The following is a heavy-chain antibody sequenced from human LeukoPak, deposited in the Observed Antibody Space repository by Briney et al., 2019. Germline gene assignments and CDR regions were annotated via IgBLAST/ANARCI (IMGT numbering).Heavy chain of an antibody. CDR1: GYTFTSYD. Sequence: ASVKVSCQASGYTFTSYDINWVRQATGQGLEWMGWMNPNSGNTGYAQKFQGRVTMTRNTSISTAYMELSSLRSEDTAVYYCARAPPRTPDAFDIWGKGQWSPSPQ. CDR2: MNPNSGNT. V-gene: IGHV1-8*01. D-gene: IGHD1-1*01. CDR3: ARAPPRTPDAFDI. J-gene: IGHJ3*02.